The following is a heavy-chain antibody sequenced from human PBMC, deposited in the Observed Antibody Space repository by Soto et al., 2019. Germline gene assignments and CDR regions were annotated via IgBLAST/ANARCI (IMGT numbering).Heavy chain of an antibody. J-gene: IGHJ6*02. V-gene: IGHV3-30-3*01. D-gene: IGHD3-10*01. CDR1: GFIFIGCA. CDR3: ARDGSDTWNYYYGLDV. CDR2: ISYDGSNK. Sequence: GGSLRLSCAASGFIFIGCAMHWGRQAPGKGLEWVAVISYDGSNKQYTDPVKGRFTISRDNSKNTLYLQMNSLRVDDTAVYYCARDGSDTWNYYYGLDVWGQGTTVTVSS.